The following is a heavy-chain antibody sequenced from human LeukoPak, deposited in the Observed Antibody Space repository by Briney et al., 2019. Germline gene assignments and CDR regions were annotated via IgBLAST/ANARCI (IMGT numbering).Heavy chain of an antibody. CDR2: IYYSGST. Sequence: SETLSLTCTVSGGSISSGDYYWSWIRQPPGKGLEWIGYIYYSGSTYYNPSLKSRVTISVDTSKNQFSLKLSSVTAADTAVYYCARGGRLSMADNWGQGTLVTVSS. CDR1: GGSISSGDYY. V-gene: IGHV4-30-4*01. D-gene: IGHD2-15*01. J-gene: IGHJ4*02. CDR3: ARGGRLSMADN.